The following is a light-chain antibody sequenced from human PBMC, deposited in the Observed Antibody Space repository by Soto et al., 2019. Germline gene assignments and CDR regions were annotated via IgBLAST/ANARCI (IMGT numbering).Light chain of an antibody. CDR3: QQYGTSEII. Sequence: EIVLTQSPGTLYLSPGERATLSCRASQSLTNSFIAWYQQKPGQAPRLLIYDTSIRATGIPDRFSGSGSGTDFTLTISRLEPEDFSFFFCQQYGTSEIIFGQGTRREIK. CDR2: DTS. CDR1: QSLTNSF. J-gene: IGKJ5*01. V-gene: IGKV3-20*01.